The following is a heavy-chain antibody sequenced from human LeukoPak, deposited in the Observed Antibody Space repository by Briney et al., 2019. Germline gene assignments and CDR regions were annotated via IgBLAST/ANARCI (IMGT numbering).Heavy chain of an antibody. V-gene: IGHV4-34*01. CDR1: GGSFSGYY. CDR3: AKSIDFTGYSSWDY. J-gene: IGHJ4*02. CDR2: INHSGST. D-gene: IGHD3-9*01. Sequence: PSETLSLTCAVYGGSFSGYYWSWIRQPPGKGLEWIGEINHSGSTNYNPSLKSRVTISVDTSKNQFSLKLSSVTAADTAVYYCAKSIDFTGYSSWDYWGRGTLVTVSS.